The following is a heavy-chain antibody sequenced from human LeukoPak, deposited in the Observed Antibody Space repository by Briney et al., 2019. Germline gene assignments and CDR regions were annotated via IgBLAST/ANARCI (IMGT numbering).Heavy chain of an antibody. Sequence: PGGSLRLSCTTSGFIFTNFAMEWVRQAPGKGLEWVAVISYDGSNKYYADSVKGRFTISRDNSKNTLYLQMNSLRAEDTAVYYCARDLDDYGDKVADYWGQGTLVTVSS. CDR3: ARDLDDYGDKVADY. V-gene: IGHV3-30-3*01. CDR1: GFIFTNFA. CDR2: ISYDGSNK. J-gene: IGHJ4*02. D-gene: IGHD4-17*01.